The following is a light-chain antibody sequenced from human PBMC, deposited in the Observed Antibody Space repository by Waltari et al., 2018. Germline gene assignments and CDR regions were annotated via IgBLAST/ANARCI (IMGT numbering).Light chain of an antibody. CDR1: SSNIGSNH. CDR2: SNN. CDR3: AAWDDSLNGVV. J-gene: IGLJ2*01. Sequence: QSVLTQPPYASGTPGQRVTISCSGSSSNIGSNHVNWYQQLPGTAPKLPIYSNNQRPSGVPDRFSGSKSGTSASLAISGLQSEDEADYYCAAWDDSLNGVVFGGGTKLTVL. V-gene: IGLV1-44*01.